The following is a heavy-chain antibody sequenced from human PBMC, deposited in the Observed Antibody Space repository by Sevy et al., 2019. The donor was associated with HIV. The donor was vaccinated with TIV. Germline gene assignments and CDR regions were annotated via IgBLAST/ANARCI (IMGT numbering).Heavy chain of an antibody. CDR3: AKDGVSSGYYHAEDFQH. CDR1: GFTFSSYA. V-gene: IGHV3-23*01. J-gene: IGHJ1*01. Sequence: GGSLRLSCAASGFTFSSYAMSWVRQAPGKGLEWDSAISGSGGSTYYADSVKGRFTISRDNSKNTLYLQMNSLRAEDTAVYYCAKDGVSSGYYHAEDFQHWGQGTLVTVSS. CDR2: ISGSGGST. D-gene: IGHD3-22*01.